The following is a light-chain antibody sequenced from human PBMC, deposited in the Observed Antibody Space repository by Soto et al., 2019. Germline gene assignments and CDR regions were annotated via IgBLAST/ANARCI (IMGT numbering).Light chain of an antibody. CDR1: QSISNH. Sequence: DITMTQSPSSLSASVADRVIITCRASQSISNHLNWYQQKPGKAPKLLIFAASSLQSGVPSRFSGSRSGPDFTLTISSLQPEDFATYYCQQSYSSPPTFGQGTKVDI. CDR2: AAS. J-gene: IGKJ1*01. V-gene: IGKV1-39*01. CDR3: QQSYSSPPT.